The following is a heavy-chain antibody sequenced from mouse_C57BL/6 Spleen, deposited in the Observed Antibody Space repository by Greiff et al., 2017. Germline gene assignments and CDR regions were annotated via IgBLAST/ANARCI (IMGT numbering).Heavy chain of an antibody. D-gene: IGHD1-1*01. J-gene: IGHJ1*03. V-gene: IGHV1-66*01. Sequence: VQLQQSGPELVKPGASVKISCKASGYSFTSYYIHWVKQRPGQGLEWIGWIYPGSGNTKYNEKFKGKATLTADTSSSTAYMQLSSLTSEDSVVYYCERTPYYYGSSSLLWYFDVWGTGTTVTVSS. CDR1: GYSFTSYY. CDR3: ERTPYYYGSSSLLWYFDV. CDR2: IYPGSGNT.